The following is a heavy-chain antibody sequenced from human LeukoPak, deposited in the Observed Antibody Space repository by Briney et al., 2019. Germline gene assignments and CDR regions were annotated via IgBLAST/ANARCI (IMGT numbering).Heavy chain of an antibody. CDR3: ARGRWELSL. CDR1: GFTFSNYW. CDR2: IKQDGSDK. Sequence: PGESLRLSCIASGFTFSNYWMSWVRQAPGKGLEWVANIKQDGSDKNYVDSTKGRFTISRDNAKNSVSLLMNSLRVEDTAVYYCARGRWELSLWGQGTLVTVSS. D-gene: IGHD1-26*01. V-gene: IGHV3-7*01. J-gene: IGHJ4*02.